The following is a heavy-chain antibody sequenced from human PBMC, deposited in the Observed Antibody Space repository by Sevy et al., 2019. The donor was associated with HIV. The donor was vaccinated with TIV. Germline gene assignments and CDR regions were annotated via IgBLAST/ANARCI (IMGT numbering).Heavy chain of an antibody. V-gene: IGHV3-7*01. CDR3: ARAVGGFNWRPYYFDS. CDR1: GFKFSDYW. J-gene: IGHJ4*02. Sequence: GGSLRLSCAASGFKFSDYWMSWVRRSPGKGLEWVATIKQDESEKYYVESVKGRFAISRDNGKNSVSLQMNGLRVEDTALYYCARAVGGFNWRPYYFDSWGQGTLVTVSS. D-gene: IGHD3-3*01. CDR2: IKQDESEK.